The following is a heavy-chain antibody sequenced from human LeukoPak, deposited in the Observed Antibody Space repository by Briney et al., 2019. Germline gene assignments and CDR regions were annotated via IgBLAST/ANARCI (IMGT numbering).Heavy chain of an antibody. CDR1: GFTFSNYD. Sequence: GGSLRLSCAASGFTFSNYDMHWVRQATGKGLEWVSAIGTAGDTYYSGSVKGRFTISRENAKNSLYLQMNSLKAGDTAVYYCAKGSLGRYYYYGMDVWGQGTTVTVSS. CDR2: IGTAGDT. V-gene: IGHV3-13*01. CDR3: AKGSLGRYYYYGMDV. J-gene: IGHJ6*02. D-gene: IGHD1-14*01.